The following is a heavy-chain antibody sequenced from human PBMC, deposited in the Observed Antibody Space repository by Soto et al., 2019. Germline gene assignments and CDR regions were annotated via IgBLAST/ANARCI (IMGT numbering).Heavy chain of an antibody. Sequence: EVQLVESGGGLVQPGGSLRLSCVASGFSFSRSWMHWVRQAPGKGLMWVSRINTDGSNRTYADSVKGRFSISRDNAKNTLYLQLNSLRAEYTAVYYCTSGYAPHWGQGTLVPVSS. V-gene: IGHV3-74*01. D-gene: IGHD2-2*01. CDR2: INTDGSNR. J-gene: IGHJ4*02. CDR3: TSGYAPH. CDR1: GFSFSRSW.